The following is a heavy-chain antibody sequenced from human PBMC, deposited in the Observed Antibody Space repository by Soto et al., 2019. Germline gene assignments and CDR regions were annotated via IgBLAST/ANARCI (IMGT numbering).Heavy chain of an antibody. V-gene: IGHV1-69*13. Sequence: GASVKVSCKASGGTFSSYAISWVRQAPGQGLEWMGGIIPIFGTANYAQKFQGRVTITADESTSTAYMELSSLRSEDTAVYYCARDQGDGDYWYYFDYWGQGPLVTISS. D-gene: IGHD4-17*01. CDR2: IIPIFGTA. J-gene: IGHJ4*02. CDR1: GGTFSSYA. CDR3: ARDQGDGDYWYYFDY.